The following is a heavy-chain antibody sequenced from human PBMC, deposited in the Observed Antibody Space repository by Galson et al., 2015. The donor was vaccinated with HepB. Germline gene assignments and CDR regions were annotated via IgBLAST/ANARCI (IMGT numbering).Heavy chain of an antibody. CDR3: VKEGAWFGGDWFDP. CDR2: INGRGSTR. CDR1: GFTFSSYA. V-gene: IGHV3-23*01. J-gene: IGHJ5*02. D-gene: IGHD3-16*01. Sequence: SLRLSCAASGFTFSSYAMAWIRQAPGKGLEWVSGINGRGSTRSYSDAVKGRFSISRDNSKDTVFLQMDNLRPEDTAVYYCVKEGAWFGGDWFDPWGQGALVTVS.